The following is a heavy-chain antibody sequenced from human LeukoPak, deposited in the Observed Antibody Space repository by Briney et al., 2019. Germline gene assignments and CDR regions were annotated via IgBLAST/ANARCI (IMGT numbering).Heavy chain of an antibody. CDR2: IYNSGST. J-gene: IGHJ5*02. CDR1: GGSISTYY. D-gene: IGHD6-13*01. CDR3: AKAVAAVGRFGFDP. V-gene: IGHV4-59*01. Sequence: PSETLSLTCTVSGGSISTYYWSWIRQPPGKGLEWIGYIYNSGSTNYNPSLQSRVTISVDTSKNQFSLRLTSVTAADTAVYYCAKAVAAVGRFGFDPWGQGTLVTVSS.